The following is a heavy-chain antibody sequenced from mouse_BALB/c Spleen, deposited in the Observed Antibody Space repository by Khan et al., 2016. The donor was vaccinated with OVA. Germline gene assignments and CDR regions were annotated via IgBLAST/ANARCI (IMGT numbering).Heavy chain of an antibody. D-gene: IGHD3-1*01. CDR2: IYPGGGYT. Sequence: VQLQQSGAELIRPGTSVKISCKASGYTFTNYWLGWIKQRPGHGLEWIGDIYPGGGYTNSNEKFKGKATLTADTSSSTAYMQLSGLTSEDSTVYFCARWATWYFDVWGAGTTVTVSS. J-gene: IGHJ1*01. CDR3: ARWATWYFDV. V-gene: IGHV1-63*02. CDR1: GYTFTNYW.